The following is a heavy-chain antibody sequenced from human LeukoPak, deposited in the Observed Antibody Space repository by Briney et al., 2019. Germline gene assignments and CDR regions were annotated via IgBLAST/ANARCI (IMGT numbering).Heavy chain of an antibody. D-gene: IGHD5-24*01. V-gene: IGHV3-30*04. J-gene: IGHJ6*04. CDR3: ASDPRDGGQNV. Sequence: GGSLRLSCAASGFNLTNYAMHWVRQAPGKGLEWVTLISYSGDNTYYADSVKGRFTFSRDKAKNTLYLQMNSLRPEDSAVYYCASDPRDGGQNVWGKGTMVTVSS. CDR1: GFNLTNYA. CDR2: ISYSGDNT.